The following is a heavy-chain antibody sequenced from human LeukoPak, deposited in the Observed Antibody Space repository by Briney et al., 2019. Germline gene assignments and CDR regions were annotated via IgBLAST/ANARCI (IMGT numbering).Heavy chain of an antibody. D-gene: IGHD3-22*01. V-gene: IGHV3-21*01. CDR2: ISSSSSYI. CDR1: GFTFSSYS. Sequence: GGSLRLSCAASGFTFSSYSMNWVRQAPGKGLEWVSSISSSSSYIYYADSVKGRFTISRDNSKNTLYLQMNSLRAEDTAVYYCARDLYYYNSSGWSYYFDYWGQGTLVTVSS. CDR3: ARDLYYYNSSGWSYYFDY. J-gene: IGHJ4*02.